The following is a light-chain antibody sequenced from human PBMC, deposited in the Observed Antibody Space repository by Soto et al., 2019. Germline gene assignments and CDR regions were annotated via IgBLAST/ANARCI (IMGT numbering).Light chain of an antibody. V-gene: IGKV4-1*01. CDR2: WAS. CDR1: QSVLYSSNNKNY. Sequence: DIVMTQSPDSLAVSLGERATINCKSSQSVLYSSNNKNYLAWYQQKPGQPPKLLTNWASTRESGVPDRFSGSGSGTDFTLTISSLQAEDVAVYYCQQYYTTPLTFGGGTKVAIK. CDR3: QQYYTTPLT. J-gene: IGKJ4*01.